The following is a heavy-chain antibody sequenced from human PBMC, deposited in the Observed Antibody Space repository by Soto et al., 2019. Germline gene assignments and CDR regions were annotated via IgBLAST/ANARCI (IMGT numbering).Heavy chain of an antibody. J-gene: IGHJ4*02. D-gene: IGHD3-22*01. V-gene: IGHV5-10-1*01. CDR2: IDPSDSQT. CDR3: ARQIYDSDTGPNFQYYFDS. CDR1: GYSLAGYW. Sequence: VESLKISCNGSGYSLAGYWITWVRQKPGKGLEWMGRIDPSDSQTYYSPSFRGHVTISVTKSITTVFLQWGSLRASDTAMYYCARQIYDSDTGPNFQYYFDSWGQGTPVTVSS.